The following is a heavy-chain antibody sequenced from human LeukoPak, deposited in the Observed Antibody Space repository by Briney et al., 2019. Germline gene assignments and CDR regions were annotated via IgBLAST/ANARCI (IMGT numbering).Heavy chain of an antibody. CDR2: ISGDGGGT. D-gene: IGHD6-19*01. CDR1: GFMFDDYG. CDR3: ATYSSAWRSFDY. V-gene: IGHV3-43*02. J-gene: IGHJ4*02. Sequence: GGSLRLSCAASGFMFDDYGMSWVRPAPGKGLEWLSLISGDGGGTYYADSVKGRFTVSRDNSKNSLYLQMNSLTTEDTALYYCATYSSAWRSFDYWGQGTLVTVSS.